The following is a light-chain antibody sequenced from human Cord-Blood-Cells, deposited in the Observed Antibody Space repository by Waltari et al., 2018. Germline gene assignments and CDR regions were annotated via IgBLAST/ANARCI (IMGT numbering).Light chain of an antibody. CDR1: QSVLYSSNNKNY. Sequence: DIVMTQSPDSLAVSPGERATINCKSSQSVLYSSNNKNYLAWYPQKPGQPPKLLIYWASTRESGVPDRFSGSGSGTDFTLTISSLQAEDVAVYYCQQYYSTPYTFGQGTKLEIK. CDR3: QQYYSTPYT. J-gene: IGKJ2*01. V-gene: IGKV4-1*01. CDR2: WAS.